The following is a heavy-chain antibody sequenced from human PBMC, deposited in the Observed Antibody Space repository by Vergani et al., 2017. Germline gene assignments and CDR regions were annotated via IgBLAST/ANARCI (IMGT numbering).Heavy chain of an antibody. J-gene: IGHJ4*02. CDR1: GFTFSSYG. D-gene: IGHD6-19*01. CDR2: IWYDGSNK. V-gene: IGHV3-33*01. Sequence: QVQLVESGGGVVQPGRSLRLSCAASGFTFSSYGMHWVRQAPGKGLEWVAVIWYDGSNKDYAYSVKGRFTSSRDNSKNTLYLNMNSLRAEDTAVYYCARDRLVAGFDYWGQGTLVTVSS. CDR3: ARDRLVAGFDY.